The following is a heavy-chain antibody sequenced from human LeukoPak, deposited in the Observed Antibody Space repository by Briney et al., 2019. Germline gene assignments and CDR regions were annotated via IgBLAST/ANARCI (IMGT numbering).Heavy chain of an antibody. V-gene: IGHV4-34*01. CDR3: ARELISSRAAFDT. CDR2: VGHSGTT. J-gene: IGHJ3*02. D-gene: IGHD3-10*01. Sequence: SETLSLTCAVYGGSLNDYLWSWLRQPPGQGLEWIGEVGHSGTTNYNPSLKSRVTISVDTSKNQFSLKLTSVTAADTAVYYCARELISSRAAFDTWGQGTVVTVSS. CDR1: GGSLNDYL.